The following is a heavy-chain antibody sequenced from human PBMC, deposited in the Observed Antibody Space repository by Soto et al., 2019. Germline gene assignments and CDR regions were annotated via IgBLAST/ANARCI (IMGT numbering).Heavy chain of an antibody. CDR1: GITFSRYD. V-gene: IGHV3-23*01. Sequence: EVQLLESGGGLVQPGGSLRLSCEASGITFSRYDMSWVRQAPGKGLEWVSAINGGRSFYGDSVEGRFTVSRDNSKNTLYLQMNSLRVEDTAIYYCATQAWELWGQGTLVTVSS. CDR2: INGGRS. CDR3: ATQAWEL. D-gene: IGHD1-7*01. J-gene: IGHJ1*01.